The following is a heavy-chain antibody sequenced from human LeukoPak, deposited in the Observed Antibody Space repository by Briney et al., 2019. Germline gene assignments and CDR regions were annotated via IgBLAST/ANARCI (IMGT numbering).Heavy chain of an antibody. J-gene: IGHJ5*02. CDR3: ARTYGSATYGFDP. D-gene: IGHD3-10*01. V-gene: IGHV3-30*04. Sequence: PGGSLRLSCAASGFTFFTYAMHWVRQAPGKGLEWVAVISSDGSTKYYADSVRGRFIISRDNSRNTTLYLQMNSLRADDTALYFCARTYGSATYGFDPWGQGILVTVSS. CDR1: GFTFFTYA. CDR2: ISSDGSTK.